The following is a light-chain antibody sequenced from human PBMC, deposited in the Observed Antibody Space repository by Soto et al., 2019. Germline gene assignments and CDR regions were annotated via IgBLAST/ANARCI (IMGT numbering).Light chain of an antibody. CDR2: EGS. CDR3: CSSAGSRTFT. CDR1: STDVGTYNL. J-gene: IGLJ2*01. V-gene: IGLV2-23*01. Sequence: QSALTQPASVSGSPGQSITVSCTGTSTDVGTYNLVSWYQQHPGKAPKLIIYEGSKRPSGVSNRFSGSKSGNTASLTISGLQAEDEADYYCCSSAGSRTFTFGGGTKLTVL.